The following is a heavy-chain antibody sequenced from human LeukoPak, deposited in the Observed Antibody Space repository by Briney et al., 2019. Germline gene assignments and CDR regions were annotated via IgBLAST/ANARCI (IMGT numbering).Heavy chain of an antibody. D-gene: IGHD5-24*01. J-gene: IGHJ4*02. V-gene: IGHV4-34*01. CDR3: ARVGGYKVDY. CDR1: GGSFSGYY. Sequence: PSETLSLTCAVYGGSFSGYYWSWIRQPPGKGLEWIGEINHSGSTNYNPSLKSRVTISVDTSKNQFSLKLSSVTAADTAVYYCARVGGYKVDYWGQGTLVTVSS. CDR2: INHSGST.